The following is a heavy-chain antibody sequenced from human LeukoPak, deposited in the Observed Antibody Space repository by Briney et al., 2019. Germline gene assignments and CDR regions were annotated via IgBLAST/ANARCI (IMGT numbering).Heavy chain of an antibody. CDR1: GCFISSSSYY. J-gene: IGHJ4*02. V-gene: IGHV4-39*07. Sequence: SETLSRTCTVSGCFISSSSYYWGWIRQPPGKGLEWIGSIYYSGSTYYNPSLKSRVTISVDKSKNQFSLKLSSVTAADTAVYYCARSAAVGATRGPFDYWGQGTLVTVSS. CDR3: ARSAAVGATRGPFDY. D-gene: IGHD1-26*01. CDR2: IYYSGST.